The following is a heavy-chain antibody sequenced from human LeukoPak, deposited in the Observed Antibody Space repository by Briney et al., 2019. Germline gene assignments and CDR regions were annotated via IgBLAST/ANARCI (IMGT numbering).Heavy chain of an antibody. CDR1: GFTFSSYW. Sequence: GGSLRLSCAASGFTFSSYWMSWVRQAPGKGLEWVANINQDGRKKYYVDSVKGRFTISRDNAKNSLYPQMNSVRAEDTAVYYCARVRSYGMDVWGQGPRVTVS. V-gene: IGHV3-7*01. J-gene: IGHJ6*02. CDR3: ARVRSYGMDV. CDR2: INQDGRKK.